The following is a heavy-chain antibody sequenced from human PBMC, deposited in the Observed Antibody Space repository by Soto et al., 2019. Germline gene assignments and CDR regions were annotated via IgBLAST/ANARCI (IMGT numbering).Heavy chain of an antibody. V-gene: IGHV4-59*01. Sequence: QVQLQESGPGLVKPSETLSLTCTVSGGSITSYYWSWIRQPPGKGLEWIGYIPNSGSTSYNPSLQSRVTSSADVSRNEVSLDLRSVTAAGTAVYYCARRWSGTDYWGHGTLVTVSS. CDR3: ARRWSGTDY. J-gene: IGHJ4*01. CDR1: GGSITSYY. D-gene: IGHD3-10*01. CDR2: IPNSGST.